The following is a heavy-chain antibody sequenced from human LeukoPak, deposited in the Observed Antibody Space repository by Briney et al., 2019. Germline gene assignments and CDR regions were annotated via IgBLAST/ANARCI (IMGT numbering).Heavy chain of an antibody. D-gene: IGHD3-22*01. J-gene: IGHJ4*02. Sequence: GGSLRLSCAASGFIFDDYGMNWVRQAPGKGLEWVSYISSSGSTIYYADSVKGRFTISRDNAKNSLYLQMNSLRAEDTAVYYCARESWKDSSGYFDYWGQGTLVTVSS. V-gene: IGHV3-48*03. CDR3: ARESWKDSSGYFDY. CDR1: GFIFDDYG. CDR2: ISSSGSTI.